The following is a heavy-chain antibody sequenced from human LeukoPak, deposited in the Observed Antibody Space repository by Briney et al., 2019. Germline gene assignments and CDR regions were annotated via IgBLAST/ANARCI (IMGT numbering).Heavy chain of an antibody. Sequence: ASVKVSCKASGYTFTSYYMHWVRPAPGQGLEWMGGINSSGCFTTYAQRFQGRLTMPRDRSTSTVYMELSSPGSDDAVVYYCARGAYNFDKRNPDAFDIWGQGTVVSVSS. CDR3: ARGAYNFDKRNPDAFDI. D-gene: IGHD3-9*01. CDR1: GYTFTSYY. CDR2: INSSGCFT. V-gene: IGHV1-46*01. J-gene: IGHJ3*02.